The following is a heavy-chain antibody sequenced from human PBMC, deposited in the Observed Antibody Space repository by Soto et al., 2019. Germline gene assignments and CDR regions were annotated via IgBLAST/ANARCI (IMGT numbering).Heavy chain of an antibody. J-gene: IGHJ5*02. CDR1: GGTFSSYA. Sequence: QVQLVQSGAEVKKPGSSVKVSCKASGGTFSSYAISWVRQAPGQGLEWMGGIIPIFGTANYAQKFQGRVTITADESTSTAYMELSSLRSEDTAVYYCARGSSRGFRTICYLCPGWFDPWGQGTLVTVSS. CDR2: IIPIFGTA. D-gene: IGHD2-2*01. V-gene: IGHV1-69*01. CDR3: ARGSSRGFRTICYLCPGWFDP.